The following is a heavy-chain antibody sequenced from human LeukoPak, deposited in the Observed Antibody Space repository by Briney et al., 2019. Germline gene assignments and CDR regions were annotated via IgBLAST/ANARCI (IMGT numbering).Heavy chain of an antibody. CDR3: ARSIGLTGGGVDV. J-gene: IGHJ6*02. V-gene: IGHV3-11*01. D-gene: IGHD3-9*01. Sequence: NPGGSLRLSCAASGFTFSDYNMNWVRQAPGKGLEWVSYITNGESTIHHADSVKGRFTISRDNAKKTLYLQMNSLRAEDTAVYYCARSIGLTGGGVDVWGQGTTVTVSS. CDR2: ITNGESTI. CDR1: GFTFSDYN.